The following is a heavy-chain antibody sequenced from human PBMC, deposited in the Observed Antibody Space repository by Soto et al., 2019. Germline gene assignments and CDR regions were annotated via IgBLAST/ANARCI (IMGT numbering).Heavy chain of an antibody. D-gene: IGHD3-3*01. Sequence: PSETLSLTCTVSGGSISSGDYYWSWIRQPPGKGLEWIGYIYYSGSTYYNPSLKSRVTISVDTSKNQFSLKLSSVTAADTAVYYCAGYYGVYYYYGMDVWGQGTTVTVSS. CDR1: GGSISSGDYY. CDR3: AGYYGVYYYYGMDV. J-gene: IGHJ6*02. V-gene: IGHV4-30-4*01. CDR2: IYYSGST.